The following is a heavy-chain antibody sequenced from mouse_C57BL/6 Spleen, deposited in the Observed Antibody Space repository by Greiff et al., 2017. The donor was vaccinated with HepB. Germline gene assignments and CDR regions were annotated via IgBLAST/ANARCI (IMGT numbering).Heavy chain of an antibody. Sequence: EVQLQQSGPELVKPGASVKIPCKASGYTFTDYNMDWVKQSHGKSLEWIGDINPNNGGTIYNQKFKGKAKLTVDKSSSTAYMELRSLPSEDTAVYYCARSGWLLRGFDYWGQGTTLTVSS. CDR1: GYTFTDYN. CDR3: ARSGWLLRGFDY. CDR2: INPNNGGT. V-gene: IGHV1-18*01. J-gene: IGHJ2*01. D-gene: IGHD2-3*01.